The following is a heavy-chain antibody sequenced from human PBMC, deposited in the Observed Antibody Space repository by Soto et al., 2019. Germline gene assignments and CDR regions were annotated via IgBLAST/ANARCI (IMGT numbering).Heavy chain of an antibody. D-gene: IGHD2-8*02. CDR1: GASTTGTSY. J-gene: IGHJ4*02. CDR2: FSLSGTT. V-gene: IGHV4-4*07. CDR3: ARGMTPPGAPAWYYFDS. Sequence: SETLSLTCTVSGASTTGTSYRSWIRQPAGQGLEWIGRFSLSGTTNYNPSPRSRVTMSADVSKNQFSLRLTSVTAADTALYYCARGMTPPGAPAWYYFDSWGQGTLVTVSS.